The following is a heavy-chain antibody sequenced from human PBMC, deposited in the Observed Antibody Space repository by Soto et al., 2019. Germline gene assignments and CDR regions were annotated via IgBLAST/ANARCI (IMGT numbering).Heavy chain of an antibody. V-gene: IGHV1-18*04. CDR3: AITVGSPGSALDHLDY. CDR2: ISAYNGNT. CDR1: GYTFTSYG. D-gene: IGHD1-26*01. J-gene: IGHJ4*02. Sequence: QVQLVQSGAEVKKTGASVKVSCKAYGYTFTSYGISWVRQAPGQGLEWMGWISAYNGNTNYAQKLQGRVTMTTDTSKSTAYMELRSLRSDDTAVYYCAITVGSPGSALDHLDYWGQGPLVTVSS.